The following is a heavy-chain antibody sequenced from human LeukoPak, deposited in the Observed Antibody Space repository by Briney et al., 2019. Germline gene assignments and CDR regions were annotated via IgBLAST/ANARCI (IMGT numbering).Heavy chain of an antibody. CDR2: IYPGDSDT. CDR1: GYTFTTYW. V-gene: IGHV5-51*01. CDR3: ATHHSAGEPDAFDI. J-gene: IGHJ3*02. Sequence: GESLKISCRGSGYTFTTYWIVWVRQMPGRGLEWVAIIYPGDSDTKYSPSFQGQVTISADNSITTAYLQWSSLKASDTAMYYCATHHSAGEPDAFDIWGQGTMVTVSS. D-gene: IGHD1-14*01.